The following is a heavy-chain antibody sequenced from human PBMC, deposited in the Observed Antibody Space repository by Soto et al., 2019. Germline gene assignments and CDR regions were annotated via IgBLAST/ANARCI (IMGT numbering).Heavy chain of an antibody. CDR1: EFTFSSYA. D-gene: IGHD4-4*01. Sequence: EVQVLESGGGLVQPGGSLRLSCAASEFTFSSYAMSWFRQAPGKGLEWVSGIRGSGGGTYYADSVKGRFTISRDNSKNTVYLQMNSLRAEDTAVYYCAKPHRDVYSTAFFYHWGQGTLVTVSS. CDR2: IRGSGGGT. V-gene: IGHV3-23*01. J-gene: IGHJ4*02. CDR3: AKPHRDVYSTAFFYH.